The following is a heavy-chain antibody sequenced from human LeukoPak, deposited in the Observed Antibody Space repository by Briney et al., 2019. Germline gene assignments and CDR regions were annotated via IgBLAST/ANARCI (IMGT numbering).Heavy chain of an antibody. V-gene: IGHV1-69*01. Sequence: ASVKVSCKASGGTFSSYAISWVRQAPGQGLEWMGGIIPIFGTANYAQKFQGRVTITADESTSTAYIELSSLRSEDTAVYYCARSYCSSTSCYPNWFDPWGQGTLVTVSS. CDR2: IIPIFGTA. CDR3: ARSYCSSTSCYPNWFDP. CDR1: GGTFSSYA. J-gene: IGHJ5*02. D-gene: IGHD2-2*01.